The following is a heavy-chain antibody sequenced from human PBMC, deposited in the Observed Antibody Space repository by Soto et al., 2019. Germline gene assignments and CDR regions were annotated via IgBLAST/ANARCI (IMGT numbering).Heavy chain of an antibody. CDR1: GFTFRNYA. D-gene: IGHD1-7*01. V-gene: IGHV3-23*01. CDR3: VKVAVPYNGVWDYFAL. J-gene: IGHJ5*02. CDR2: LHGSGGAA. Sequence: AQLLESGGGLVQPGGSLRLSCVASGFTFRNYAMSWVRQAPGKGLEWVSSLHGSGGAAYFADSVKGRFTVSRDDSRETLYLQMGSLRVDDTATYYCVKVAVPYNGVWDYFALWGQGTVVTVSS.